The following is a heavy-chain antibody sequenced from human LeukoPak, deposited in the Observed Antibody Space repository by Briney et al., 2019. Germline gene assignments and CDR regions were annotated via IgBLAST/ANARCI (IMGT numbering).Heavy chain of an antibody. CDR1: GFTFSSYA. Sequence: GGSLRLSCAASGFTFSSYAMSWVRQAPGKGLEWVSAIRGSGGSTYYADSVKGRFTISRDNSKNTLYLQMNSLRAEDTAVYYCAKDSDYTLYGELDHWGQGTLVTVSS. D-gene: IGHD3-16*02. CDR3: AKDSDYTLYGELDH. CDR2: IRGSGGST. J-gene: IGHJ4*02. V-gene: IGHV3-23*01.